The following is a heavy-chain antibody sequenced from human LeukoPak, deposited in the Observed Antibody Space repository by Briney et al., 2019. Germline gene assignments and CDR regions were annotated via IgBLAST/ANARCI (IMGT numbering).Heavy chain of an antibody. J-gene: IGHJ6*03. Sequence: GGSLRLSCAASGFTFDDYAMHWVRQAPGKGLEWVSLISWDGGSTYYADSVKGRFTISRDNSKNSLYLQMNSLRAEDTALYYCAKDSLSSSWKSNYYHYMDVWGKGTTVTVSS. V-gene: IGHV3-43D*03. CDR3: AKDSLSSSWKSNYYHYMDV. CDR1: GFTFDDYA. CDR2: ISWDGGST. D-gene: IGHD6-13*01.